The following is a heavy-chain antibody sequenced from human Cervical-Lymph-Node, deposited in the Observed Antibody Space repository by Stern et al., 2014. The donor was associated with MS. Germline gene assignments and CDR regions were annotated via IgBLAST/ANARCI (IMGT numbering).Heavy chain of an antibody. CDR2: IIPIFGTA. D-gene: IGHD1-26*01. V-gene: IGHV1-69*01. J-gene: IGHJ4*02. Sequence: DQLGESGAEVKKPGSSVKVSCKASGGTFSSYAISWVRQAPGQGLEWMGGIIPIFGTANYAQKFQGRVTITADESTSTAYMELSSLRSEDTAVYYCARNPPSYSGSYRAYFDYWGQGTLVTVSS. CDR3: ARNPPSYSGSYRAYFDY. CDR1: GGTFSSYA.